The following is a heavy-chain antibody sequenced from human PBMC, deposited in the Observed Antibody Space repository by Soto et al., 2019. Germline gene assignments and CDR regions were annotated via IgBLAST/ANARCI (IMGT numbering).Heavy chain of an antibody. Sequence: EVQLVESGGGLVQPGGSLELSCAASGFTFSDSAMHWVRQASGKGLEWVCRIRSHGRTAYAASMQGRFIISSDDSKKTAYLQLNSLKTDVTAVYYCARLDCSGGSCYPYNVEHWGQGALVTVSA. V-gene: IGHV3-73*02. CDR2: IRSHGRT. CDR3: ARLDCSGGSCYPYNVEH. D-gene: IGHD2-15*01. CDR1: GFTFSDSA. J-gene: IGHJ4*02.